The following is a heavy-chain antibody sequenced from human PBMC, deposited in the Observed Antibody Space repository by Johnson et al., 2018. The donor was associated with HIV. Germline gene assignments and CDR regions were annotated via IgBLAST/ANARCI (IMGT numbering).Heavy chain of an antibody. CDR3: ARAYGIAAAGTSGAFDI. CDR2: IRYDGSNK. D-gene: IGHD6-13*01. Sequence: QVQLVESGGGLVKPGGSLRLSCAVYGLSFSKAWMSWVRQAPGKGLEWVAFIRYDGSNKYYADSVKGRFTLSRDNSKNTLYLQMNSLRAGDKAVYYCARAYGIAAAGTSGAFDIWGQGTMVTVSS. V-gene: IGHV3-30*02. J-gene: IGHJ3*02. CDR1: GLSFSKAW.